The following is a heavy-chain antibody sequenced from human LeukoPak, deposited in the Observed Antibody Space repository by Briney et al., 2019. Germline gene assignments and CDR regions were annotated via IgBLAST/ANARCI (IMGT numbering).Heavy chain of an antibody. J-gene: IGHJ1*01. D-gene: IGHD1-26*01. CDR2: VDGGGPNT. V-gene: IGHV3-23*01. CDR3: ARDPRVGVTAAGFFHH. CDR1: GFTFSNCA. Sequence: GGSLRLSCAASGFTFSNCALGWVRQAPGKGLEWVSGVDGGGPNTLYADSVKGRFTISRDNSKSILYLQMNSLRAEDTAVYYCARDPRVGVTAAGFFHHWGQGTLVTVSS.